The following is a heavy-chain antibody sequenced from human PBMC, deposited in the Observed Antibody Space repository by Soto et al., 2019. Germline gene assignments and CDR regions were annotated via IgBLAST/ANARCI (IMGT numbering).Heavy chain of an antibody. J-gene: IGHJ4*02. CDR3: ARIMYYYDSSGYEDY. CDR1: GGSISSYY. CDR2: IYYSGST. V-gene: IGHV4-59*01. Sequence: PSETLSLTCTVSGGSISSYYWSWIRQPPGKGLEWIGYIYYSGSTNYNPSLKSRVTISVDTSKNQFSLKLSSVTAADTAAYYCARIMYYYDSSGYEDYWGPGTLVTVSS. D-gene: IGHD3-22*01.